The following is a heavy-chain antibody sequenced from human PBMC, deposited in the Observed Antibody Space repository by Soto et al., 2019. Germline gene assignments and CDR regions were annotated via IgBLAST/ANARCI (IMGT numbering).Heavy chain of an antibody. CDR1: GFTFFSYG. D-gene: IGHD3-3*01. V-gene: IGHV3-30*18. J-gene: IGHJ4*02. CDR3: AKDRAGDIYVAARSGLDY. Sequence: GGSLRLSCGASGFTFFSYGMHWVRQAPGKGLEWVAVISYDGSNKYYGDSVKGRFTISRDNSKNTLYLQMNSLRADDTAVYYCAKDRAGDIYVAARSGLDYWGQGTLVTVSS. CDR2: ISYDGSNK.